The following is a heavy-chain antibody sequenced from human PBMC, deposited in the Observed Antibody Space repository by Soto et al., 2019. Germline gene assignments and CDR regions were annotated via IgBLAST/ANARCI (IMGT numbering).Heavy chain of an antibody. J-gene: IGHJ6*02. V-gene: IGHV1-69*01. CDR1: GGTFSSYA. Sequence: QVQLVQSGAEVKKPGSSVKVSCKASGGTFSSYAISWVRQAPGQGLEWMGGIIPIFGTANYAQKFQGRVTITADESTSTAYMELSSLSSEDTAVYYCARDHYTVLNYYYGMDVWGQGTTVTVSS. CDR2: IIPIFGTA. CDR3: ARDHYTVLNYYYGMDV. D-gene: IGHD4-4*01.